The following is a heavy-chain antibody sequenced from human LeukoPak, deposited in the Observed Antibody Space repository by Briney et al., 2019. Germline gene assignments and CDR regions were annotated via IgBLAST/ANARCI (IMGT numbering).Heavy chain of an antibody. CDR3: ASCSGGSCYPMGIGY. Sequence: SVKVSCKASGGTFISYAISWVRQAPGQGLEWMGGIIPIFGTANYAQKFQGRVTITADESTSTAYMELSSLRSEDTAVYYCASCSGGSCYPMGIGYWGQGTLVTVSS. D-gene: IGHD2-15*01. CDR1: GGTFISYA. J-gene: IGHJ4*02. CDR2: IIPIFGTA. V-gene: IGHV1-69*13.